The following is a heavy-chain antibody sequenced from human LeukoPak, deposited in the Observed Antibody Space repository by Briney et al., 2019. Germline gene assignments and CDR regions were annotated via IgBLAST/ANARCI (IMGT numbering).Heavy chain of an antibody. CDR3: ARCGSSGCIGDY. Sequence: SGKVSCKASGGPFSTFPISWVRQAPGHGLEWIGGIIPIFGPNYAQKFQGRATISADKSTSTAYMELSSLRSEDTAVYYCARCGSSGCIGDYWGQGTLVTVSS. J-gene: IGHJ4*02. V-gene: IGHV1-69*06. CDR2: IIPIFGP. D-gene: IGHD6-19*01. CDR1: GGPFSTFP.